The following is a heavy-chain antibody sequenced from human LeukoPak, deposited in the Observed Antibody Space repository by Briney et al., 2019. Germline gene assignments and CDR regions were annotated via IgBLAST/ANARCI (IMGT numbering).Heavy chain of an antibody. V-gene: IGHV1-24*01. CDR3: ATRVVFDYWFDP. D-gene: IGHD2-21*01. J-gene: IGHJ5*02. CDR2: FDPEDGET. CDR1: GYTLTELS. Sequence: ASVKVSCKVSGYTLTELSMHWVRQAPGKGLEWMGGFDPEDGETIYAQKFQGRVTMTEDTSTDTAYMELSSLRSEDTAVYYCATRVVFDYWFDPWGQGTLVTVSS.